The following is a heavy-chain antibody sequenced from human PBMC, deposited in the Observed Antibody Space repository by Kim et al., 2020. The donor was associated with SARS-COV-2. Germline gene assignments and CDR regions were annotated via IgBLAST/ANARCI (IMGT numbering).Heavy chain of an antibody. D-gene: IGHD2-2*03. Sequence: GGSLRLSCAASGFTFSLYGMHWVRQAPGKGLEWVAVIWYDGSSKYYADSVKGRFTISRDNSKNTLYLQMNSLRAEDTGLYSCARTGYCSSSNCFDPEVGYFDYGLHVWRQGPTVTVSS. V-gene: IGHV3-33*01. J-gene: IGHJ6*02. CDR1: GFTFSLYG. CDR3: ARTGYCSSSNCFDPEVGYFDYGLHV. CDR2: IWYDGSSK.